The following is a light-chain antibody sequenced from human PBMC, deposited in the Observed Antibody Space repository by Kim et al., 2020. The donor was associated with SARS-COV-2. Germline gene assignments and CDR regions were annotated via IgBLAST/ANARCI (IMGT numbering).Light chain of an antibody. Sequence: SLGERATLSCRGSQSVSSKLALFQQKSGQAPRLLMYGASTRATGIPARCSGSGSGTEFTLTISSLQSEDYAVYYCQQYNDWRPFTFGQGTKVDIK. CDR2: GAS. CDR3: QQYNDWRPFT. V-gene: IGKV3D-15*01. J-gene: IGKJ2*01. CDR1: QSVSSK.